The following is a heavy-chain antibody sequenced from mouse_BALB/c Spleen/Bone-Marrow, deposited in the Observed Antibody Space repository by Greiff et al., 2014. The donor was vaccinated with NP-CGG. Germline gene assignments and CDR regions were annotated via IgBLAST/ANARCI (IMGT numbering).Heavy chain of an antibody. CDR3: ARGVPMDY. J-gene: IGHJ4*01. CDR2: IYPGDGDT. Sequence: VQLQQSGAELVRPGSSVKISCKASGYAFSSYWMNWVKQRPGQGLEWIGQIYPGDGDTNYNGKSKGKATLTADKSSSTAYMQLSSLTSEDSAVYFCARGVPMDYWGQGTSVTVSS. V-gene: IGHV1-80*01. CDR1: GYAFSSYW.